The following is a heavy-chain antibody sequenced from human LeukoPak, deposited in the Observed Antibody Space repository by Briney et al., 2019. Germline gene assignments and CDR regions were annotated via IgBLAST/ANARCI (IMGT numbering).Heavy chain of an antibody. CDR3: ARGRSPGTSMEYYYYMDV. D-gene: IGHD1-1*01. V-gene: IGHV1-2*02. Sequence: ASVKVSCKASGYTFSGYYIHWVRQAPGQGLEWMGWISPKSGGTNYAQKFQGRVTMTRDTSISTTYMELSSLRSEDTAVYYCARGRSPGTSMEYYYYMDVWGKGTTVTVSS. J-gene: IGHJ6*03. CDR2: ISPKSGGT. CDR1: GYTFSGYY.